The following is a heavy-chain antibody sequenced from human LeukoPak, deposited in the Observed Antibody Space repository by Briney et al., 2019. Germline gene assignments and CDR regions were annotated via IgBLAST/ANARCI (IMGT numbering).Heavy chain of an antibody. CDR3: ARLDCTVEGCSTH. Sequence: SETLSLTCSVSGDSVTSSYWNWIRQPAGKGLEWLGYVSSEVTTKYTPCLRSGVIMSVDTAKNDISLILASVTAANPAIYYLARLDCTVEGCSTHWGRRTLVTVPS. CDR2: VSSEVTT. CDR1: GDSVTSSY. V-gene: IGHV4-59*02. J-gene: IGHJ4*02. D-gene: IGHD2-8*02.